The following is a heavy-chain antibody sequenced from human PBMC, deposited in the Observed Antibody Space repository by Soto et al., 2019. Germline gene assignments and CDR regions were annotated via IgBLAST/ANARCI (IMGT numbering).Heavy chain of an antibody. CDR3: RRVGLWFGELSTYYFDY. Sequence: ASVKVSCKASGYTFTSYGISWVRQAPGQGLEWMGRISAYNGNTNYAQKLQGRVTMTTDTSTSTAYMELRSLRSDDTAMYYCRRVGLWFGELSTYYFDYWGQGTLVTVSS. CDR1: GYTFTSYG. CDR2: ISAYNGNT. D-gene: IGHD3-10*01. V-gene: IGHV1-18*01. J-gene: IGHJ4*02.